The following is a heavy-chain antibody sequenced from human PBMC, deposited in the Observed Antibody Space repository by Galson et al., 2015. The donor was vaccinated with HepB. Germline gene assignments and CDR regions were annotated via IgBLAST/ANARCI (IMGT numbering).Heavy chain of an antibody. D-gene: IGHD6-13*01. J-gene: IGHJ5*02. Sequence: SVKVSCKASGYTFTSYAMHWVRQAPGQRLEWMGWINAGNGNTKYSQKFQGRVTITRDTSASTAYMELSSLRSEDAAVYYCARDIGYSSSWDEGWFDPWGQGTLVTVSS. CDR1: GYTFTSYA. CDR2: INAGNGNT. V-gene: IGHV1-3*01. CDR3: ARDIGYSSSWDEGWFDP.